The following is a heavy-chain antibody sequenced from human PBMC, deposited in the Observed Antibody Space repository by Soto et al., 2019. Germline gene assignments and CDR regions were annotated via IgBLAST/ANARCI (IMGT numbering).Heavy chain of an antibody. CDR3: ARQSDFWSGYRPDRYYFDY. Sequence: SETLSLTCTVSGGSISSYYWSWIRQPPGKGLEWIGYIYYSGSTNYNPSLKSRVTISVDTSKNQFSLKLSSVTAADTAVYYCARQSDFWSGYRPDRYYFDYWGQGTLVTVSS. CDR2: IYYSGST. J-gene: IGHJ4*02. D-gene: IGHD3-3*01. V-gene: IGHV4-59*01. CDR1: GGSISSYY.